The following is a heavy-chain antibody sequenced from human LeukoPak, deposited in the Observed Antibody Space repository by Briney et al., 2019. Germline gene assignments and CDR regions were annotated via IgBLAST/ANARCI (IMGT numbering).Heavy chain of an antibody. CDR3: ARGPRPYDSSGYYYY. Sequence: SETLSLTCTVSGGSISSYYWNWIRQPPGKGLEWIGYIYYSGSANYNPSLKSRVTISVDTSKNQFSLKLSSVTAADTAAYYCARGPRPYDSSGYYYYWGQGTLVTVSS. J-gene: IGHJ4*02. D-gene: IGHD3-22*01. CDR2: IYYSGSA. V-gene: IGHV4-59*01. CDR1: GGSISSYY.